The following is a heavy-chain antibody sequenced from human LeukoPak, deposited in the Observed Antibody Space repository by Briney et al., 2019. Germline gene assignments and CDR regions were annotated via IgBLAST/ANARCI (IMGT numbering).Heavy chain of an antibody. CDR2: ISAYTGNA. J-gene: IGHJ5*02. V-gene: IGHV1-18*01. CDR1: GYSFSSFG. D-gene: IGHD3-22*01. Sequence: EASVKVSCKASGYSFSSFGITWVRQAPGQGVEWMGWISAYTGNAEYAQKFQGRVTLTTDTSTNTAYMELGSLMSDDTAVYYCARYRLSDSPINWFDPWGQGTLVTVSS. CDR3: ARYRLSDSPINWFDP.